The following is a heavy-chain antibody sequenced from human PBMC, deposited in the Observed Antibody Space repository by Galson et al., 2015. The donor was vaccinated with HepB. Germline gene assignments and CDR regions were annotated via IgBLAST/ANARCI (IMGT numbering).Heavy chain of an antibody. CDR2: INPNSGGT. V-gene: IGHV1-2*04. D-gene: IGHD3-3*01. CDR3: ARGSGRVLYNYYYYGMDV. CDR1: GYTFTGYH. J-gene: IGHJ6*02. Sequence: SVKVSCKASGYTFTGYHMHWVRQAPGQGLEWMGWINPNSGGTNYAQKFQGWVTMTRDTSISTAYMELSRLRSDDTAVYYCARGSGRVLYNYYYYGMDVWGQGTTVTVSS.